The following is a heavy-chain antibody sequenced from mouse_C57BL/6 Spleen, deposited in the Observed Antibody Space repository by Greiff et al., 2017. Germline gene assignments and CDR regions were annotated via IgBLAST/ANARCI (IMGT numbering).Heavy chain of an antibody. V-gene: IGHV1-64*01. CDR2: IHPNSGST. D-gene: IGHD2-1*01. CDR3: AKEGTGNYGYFDV. CDR1: GYTFTSYW. J-gene: IGHJ1*03. Sequence: VQLQQPGAELVKPGASVKLSCKASGYTFTSYWMHWVKQRPGQGLEWIGMIHPNSGSTNYNEKFKSKATLTVDKSSSTAYMQLSSLTSEHSAVYYCAKEGTGNYGYFDVWGTGTTVTVSS.